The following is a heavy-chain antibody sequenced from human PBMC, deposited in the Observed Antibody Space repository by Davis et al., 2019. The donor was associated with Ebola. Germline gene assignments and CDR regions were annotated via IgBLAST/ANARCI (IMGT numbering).Heavy chain of an antibody. CDR1: GFSLSTSGMC. V-gene: IGHV2-70*01. Sequence: SGPTLVKPTQTLTLTCTFSGFSLSTSGMCVSWIRQPPGKALEWLALIDWDDDKYYSTSLKTRLTISKDTSKNQVVLTMTNMDPVDTATYYCARIDYYDSSGYYQNYYGMDVWGQGTTVTVSS. D-gene: IGHD3-22*01. CDR3: ARIDYYDSSGYYQNYYGMDV. CDR2: IDWDDDK. J-gene: IGHJ6*02.